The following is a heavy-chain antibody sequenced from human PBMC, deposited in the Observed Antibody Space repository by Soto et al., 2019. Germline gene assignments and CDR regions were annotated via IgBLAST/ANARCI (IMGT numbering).Heavy chain of an antibody. Sequence: GGSLRLSCAASGFTFSSYWMSWVRQTPGKGLEWVANIKQDGSEKYYVDSVKGRFTISRDNAKNSLYLQMNSLRAEDTAVYYCATTINYPAECFQHWGQGTLVTVSS. CDR1: GFTFSSYW. J-gene: IGHJ1*01. D-gene: IGHD4-4*01. CDR3: ATTINYPAECFQH. CDR2: IKQDGSEK. V-gene: IGHV3-7*01.